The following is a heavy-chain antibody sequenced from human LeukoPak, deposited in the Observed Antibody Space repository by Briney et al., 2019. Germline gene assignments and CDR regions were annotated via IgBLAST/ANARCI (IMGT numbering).Heavy chain of an antibody. CDR2: ISAYNGNT. Sequence: ASVKVSCKASGYTFTSYGISWLRQAPGQGLEWMGWISAYNGNTNYAQKLQGRVTMTTDTSTSTAYMELRSLRSDDTAVYYCARDRPNYGDYYCLDYWGQGTLVTVSS. J-gene: IGHJ4*02. CDR1: GYTFTSYG. CDR3: ARDRPNYGDYYCLDY. D-gene: IGHD4-17*01. V-gene: IGHV1-18*01.